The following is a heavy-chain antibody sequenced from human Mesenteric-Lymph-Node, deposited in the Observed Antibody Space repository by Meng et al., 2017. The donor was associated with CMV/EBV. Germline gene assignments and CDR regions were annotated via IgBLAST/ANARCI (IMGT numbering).Heavy chain of an antibody. CDR3: ARVMATYSSSSSGFDY. CDR1: GYTFTGYY. CDR2: IIPIFGTA. V-gene: IGHV1-69*06. Sequence: SVKVSCKASGYTFTGYYMHWVRQAPGQGLEWMGGIIPIFGTANYAQKFQGRVTITADKSTSTAYMELSSLRSEDTAVYYCARVMATYSSSSSGFDYWGQGTLVTISS. D-gene: IGHD6-6*01. J-gene: IGHJ4*02.